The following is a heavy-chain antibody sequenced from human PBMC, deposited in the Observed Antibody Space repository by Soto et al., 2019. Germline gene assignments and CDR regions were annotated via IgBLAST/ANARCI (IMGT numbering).Heavy chain of an antibody. CDR3: ARGGQLWLIYYGMDV. V-gene: IGHV1-18*04. CDR1: GYTFTRYG. J-gene: IGHJ6*02. Sequence: ASVKVSCKASGYTFTRYGVSWVRQAPGQGLEWMGWISAYNGNTNYAQKLQGRVTMTTDTSTSTAYMELRSLRSDDTAVYYCARGGQLWLIYYGMDVWGQGTTVTVAS. CDR2: ISAYNGNT. D-gene: IGHD5-18*01.